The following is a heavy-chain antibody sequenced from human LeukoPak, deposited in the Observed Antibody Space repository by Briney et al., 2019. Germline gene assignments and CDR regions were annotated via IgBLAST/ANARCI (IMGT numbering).Heavy chain of an antibody. D-gene: IGHD3-22*01. CDR3: AKDQGSSGYKAFDV. CDR2: ISGSGGST. V-gene: IGHV3-23*01. J-gene: IGHJ3*01. Sequence: PGGSLRLSCAASGFTFSSYAMSWVRQAPGKGLEWVSAISGSGGSTSYADSVKGRFTISRDNFKNTLYPQMNSLRAEDTALYYCAKDQGSSGYKAFDVWGQGTMVTVSS. CDR1: GFTFSSYA.